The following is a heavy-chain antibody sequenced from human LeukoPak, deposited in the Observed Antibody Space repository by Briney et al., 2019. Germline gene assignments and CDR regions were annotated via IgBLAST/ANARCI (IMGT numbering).Heavy chain of an antibody. CDR3: AELGITMIGGV. V-gene: IGHV3-48*03. D-gene: IGHD3-10*02. J-gene: IGHJ6*04. CDR2: ISSSGSTI. Sequence: GGSLRLSCAASGFTFGSYEMNWVRLAPGKGLEWVSYISSSGSTIYYADSVKGRFTISRDNAKNSLYLQMNSLRAEDTAVYYCAELGITMIGGVWGKGTTVTISS. CDR1: GFTFGSYE.